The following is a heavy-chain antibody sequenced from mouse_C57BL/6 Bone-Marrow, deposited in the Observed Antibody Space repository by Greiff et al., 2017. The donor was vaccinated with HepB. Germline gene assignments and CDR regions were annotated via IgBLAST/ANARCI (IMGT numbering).Heavy chain of an antibody. CDR1: GYTFTSYG. V-gene: IGHV1-81*01. J-gene: IGHJ3*01. CDR2: IYPRSGNT. CDR3: ARRGVSFAY. Sequence: QVQLKESGAELARPGASVKLSCKASGYTFTSYGISWVKQRTGQGLEWIGEIYPRSGNTYYNEKFKGKATLTADKSSSTAYMELRSLTSEDSAVYFCARRGVSFAYWGQGTLVTVSA.